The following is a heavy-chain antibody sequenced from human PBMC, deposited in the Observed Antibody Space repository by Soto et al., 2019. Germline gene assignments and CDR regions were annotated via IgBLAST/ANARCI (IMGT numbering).Heavy chain of an antibody. CDR1: GFAFSDYW. J-gene: IGHJ4*01. D-gene: IGHD1-26*01. CDR3: AREGDPYRNNCRKCGTYDY. CDR2: INKDGSVE. Sequence: EVQLVESGGGLVQSGGSLRLSCAASGFAFSDYWMSWVRQAPGEGLEWVANINKDGSVEYYVDSVKGRFTISRDNAKNSLYLQLNSLRAEDTAVYFCAREGDPYRNNCRKCGTYDYWGHGDLVAVSS. V-gene: IGHV3-7*01.